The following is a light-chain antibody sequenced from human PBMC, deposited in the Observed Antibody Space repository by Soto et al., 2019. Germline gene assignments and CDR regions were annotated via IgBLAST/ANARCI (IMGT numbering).Light chain of an antibody. CDR2: GAS. V-gene: IGKV3-20*01. CDR1: QRVGNNF. CDR3: QQYGSSPLT. Sequence: ETVLTLSPGTLSLSPGERATLSCRASQRVGNNFLAWYQQKPGQAPRLLIYGASRRATGIPDRFSGSVSGTDFTLTISRLEPEDFAVYHCQQYGSSPLTFGGGTKVEFK. J-gene: IGKJ4*01.